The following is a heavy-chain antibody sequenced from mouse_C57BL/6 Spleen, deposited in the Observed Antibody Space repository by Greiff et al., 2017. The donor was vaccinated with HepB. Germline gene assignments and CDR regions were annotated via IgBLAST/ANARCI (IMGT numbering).Heavy chain of an antibody. V-gene: IGHV1-15*01. CDR3: TSYDGPRGAYAMDY. D-gene: IGHD2-3*01. CDR1: GYTFTDYE. J-gene: IGHJ4*01. Sequence: QVQLQQSGAELVRPGASVTLSCKASGYTFTDYEMHWVKQTPVHGLEWIGAIDPETGGTAYNQKFKGKAILTADKSSSTAYMELRSLTSEDSAVYYCTSYDGPRGAYAMDYWGQGTSVTVSS. CDR2: IDPETGGT.